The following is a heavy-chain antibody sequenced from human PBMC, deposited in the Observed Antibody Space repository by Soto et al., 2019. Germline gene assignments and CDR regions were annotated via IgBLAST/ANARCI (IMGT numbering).Heavy chain of an antibody. V-gene: IGHV3-21*01. CDR1: GFTFRSST. Sequence: PGGSLRLSCAGSGFTFRSSTMSWVRQAPGKGLEWVSSISSSSSYIYYADSLKGRFTISRDNAKNSLYLQLSSLRAEDTAGYYCARDLGEMYAIWGQGALVTVSS. J-gene: IGHJ4*02. CDR3: ARDLGEMYAI. D-gene: IGHD2-8*01. CDR2: ISSSSSYI.